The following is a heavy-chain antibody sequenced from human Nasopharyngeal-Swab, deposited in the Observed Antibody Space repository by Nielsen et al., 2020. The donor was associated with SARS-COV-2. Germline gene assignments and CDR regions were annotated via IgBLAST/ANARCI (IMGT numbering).Heavy chain of an antibody. V-gene: IGHV3-13*01. Sequence: GGSLRLSCAASGFTFSSYDMHWVRQATGKGLEWVSAIGTAGDTYYPGSVKGRFTISRENAKNSLYLQMNSLRAGDTAVYYCARSRTAMTSRYYYYGMDVWGQGTTVTVSS. CDR2: IGTAGDT. CDR1: GFTFSSYD. D-gene: IGHD5-18*01. CDR3: ARSRTAMTSRYYYYGMDV. J-gene: IGHJ6*02.